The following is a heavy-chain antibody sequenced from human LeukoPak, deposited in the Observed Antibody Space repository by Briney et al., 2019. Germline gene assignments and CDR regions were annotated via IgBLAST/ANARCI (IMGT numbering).Heavy chain of an antibody. Sequence: SETLSLTCTVSGYSISSGYYWGWIRQPPGKGLEWIGYIYYSGSTNYNPSLKSRVTISVDTSKNQFSLKLSSVTAADTAVYYCAREGAAGYDILTGHDAFDIWGQGTMVTVSS. CDR1: GYSISSGYY. CDR3: AREGAAGYDILTGHDAFDI. J-gene: IGHJ3*02. CDR2: IYYSGST. V-gene: IGHV4-38-2*02. D-gene: IGHD3-9*01.